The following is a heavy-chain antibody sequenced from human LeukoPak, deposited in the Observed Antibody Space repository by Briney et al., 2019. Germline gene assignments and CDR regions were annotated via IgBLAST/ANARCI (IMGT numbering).Heavy chain of an antibody. D-gene: IGHD2-21*02. CDR2: IKYDGSET. J-gene: IGHJ3*02. CDR3: ARDRAAVTAHDAYDI. Sequence: PGGSLRLSCTASVLTLSSYWMTWVRQSPGKRLEWVATIKYDGSETYYVDSVRGRFSISRDNAKNSLYLQMNSLSAEDTAVYYCARDRAAVTAHDAYDIWGQGTMVTVSS. V-gene: IGHV3-7*01. CDR1: VLTLSSYW.